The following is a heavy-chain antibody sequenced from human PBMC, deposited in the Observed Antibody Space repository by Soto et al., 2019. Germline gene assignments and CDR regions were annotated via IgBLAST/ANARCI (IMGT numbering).Heavy chain of an antibody. V-gene: IGHV3-21*03. CDR1: GFTFTKAW. D-gene: IGHD2-2*01. CDR2: ISSSGTYK. Sequence: PGGSLRLSCAASGFTFTKAWINWVRQAPGKGLEWVSSISSSGTYKNYADSVKGRFTISRDNAKNSLYLQMNSLRAEDTAVYYCATAKTKVGSYVGFDYWGQETLVTVSS. CDR3: ATAKTKVGSYVGFDY. J-gene: IGHJ4*02.